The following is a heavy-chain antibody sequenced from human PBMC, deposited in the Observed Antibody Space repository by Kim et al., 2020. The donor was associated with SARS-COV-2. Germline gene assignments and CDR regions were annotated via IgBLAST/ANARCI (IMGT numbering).Heavy chain of an antibody. D-gene: IGHD3-10*01. J-gene: IGHJ4*02. CDR2: VFYSGST. CDR3: ARHVPLRLFRGIINYFFDS. V-gene: IGHV4-39*01. CDR1: GGSISSDNYY. Sequence: SETLSLTCTVSGGSISSDNYYWGWVRQPPGQGLQWIGNVFYSGSTHYNPSLESRVAISVDTSKNQLSLKMTSVTAADTAVYFCARHVPLRLFRGIINYFFDSWGQGTLVTVSS.